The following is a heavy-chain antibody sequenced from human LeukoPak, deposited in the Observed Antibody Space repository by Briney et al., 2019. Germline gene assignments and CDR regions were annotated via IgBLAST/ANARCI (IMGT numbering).Heavy chain of an antibody. CDR1: GFTFSNAW. Sequence: PGGSLRLSCAASGFTFSNAWMSWVRQAPGKGLEWVGRIKSKTDGGTTDYAAPVKGIFTISRDDSKNSLYLQMHILTTEATAVFYCTTGGIAAAALTDCDYWGQGTLVSVSS. CDR2: IKSKTDGGTT. CDR3: TTGGIAAAALTDCDY. D-gene: IGHD6-13*01. V-gene: IGHV3-15*01. J-gene: IGHJ4*02.